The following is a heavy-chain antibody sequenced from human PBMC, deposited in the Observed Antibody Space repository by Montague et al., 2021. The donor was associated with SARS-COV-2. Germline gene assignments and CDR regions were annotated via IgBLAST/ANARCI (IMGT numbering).Heavy chain of an antibody. J-gene: IGHJ5*02. CDR3: ARHRMGGLVVAVPNWFDP. Sequence: SETLSLTCTVSGGSVSSSGYYWGWIRQPPGKGLEWIGSIYFSGSSYYNPSLKSRVTISVDTSKNQFSLMLSSVTSADTAVYYCARHRMGGLVVAVPNWFDPWGQGTLVTVSS. CDR2: IYFSGSS. D-gene: IGHD2-15*01. V-gene: IGHV4-39*01. CDR1: GGSVSSSGYY.